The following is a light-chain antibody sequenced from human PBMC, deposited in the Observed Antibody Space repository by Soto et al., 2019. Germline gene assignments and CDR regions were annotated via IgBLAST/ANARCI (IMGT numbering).Light chain of an antibody. V-gene: IGKV1-9*01. CDR2: SAS. CDR3: QQVNSYPLT. Sequence: DIQLTQSPSFLSASVGARVTITCRASQGSSSYLAWYQQKPGKAPKLLIYSASTLQSGVPSRFSGSGSGTELTLTISSLQPEDFATYYCQQVNSYPLTFGGGTKVEIK. J-gene: IGKJ4*01. CDR1: QGSSSY.